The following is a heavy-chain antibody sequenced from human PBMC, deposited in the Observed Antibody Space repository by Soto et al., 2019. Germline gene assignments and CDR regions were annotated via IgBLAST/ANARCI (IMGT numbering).Heavy chain of an antibody. Sequence: PGESLKISCKGSGYSFTSYWIGWVRQMPGKGLEWMGIIYPGDSDTRYSPSFQGQVTISADKSISTAYLQWSSLKASDTAMYYCAIQGYCSSTSCDMGTYYYYGMDVWGQGTTVTVSS. CDR3: AIQGYCSSTSCDMGTYYYYGMDV. CDR2: IYPGDSDT. V-gene: IGHV5-51*01. CDR1: GYSFTSYW. J-gene: IGHJ6*02. D-gene: IGHD2-2*02.